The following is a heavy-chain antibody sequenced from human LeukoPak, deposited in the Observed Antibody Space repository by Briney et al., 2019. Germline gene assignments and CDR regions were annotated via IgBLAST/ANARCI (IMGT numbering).Heavy chain of an antibody. CDR1: GFIFSSYA. J-gene: IGHJ4*02. D-gene: IGHD6-25*01. CDR2: ISYDGNDK. Sequence: GGSLRLSCLVSGFIFSSYAMHWVRQAPGKGLEWVAVISYDGNDKYYADSVKGRFTISRDSPENTLFLQMSSLRIEDTAVYYCAREWGNSGFDYWGQGTLVTVSS. CDR3: AREWGNSGFDY. V-gene: IGHV3-30-3*01.